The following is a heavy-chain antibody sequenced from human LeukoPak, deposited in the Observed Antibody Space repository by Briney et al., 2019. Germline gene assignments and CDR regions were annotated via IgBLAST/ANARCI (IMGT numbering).Heavy chain of an antibody. V-gene: IGHV4-39*01. J-gene: IGHJ4*02. Sequence: SATLSPTCTVSDATIRSSSHYWTWIRPPPGKGLEWKGSIYYSGSTFYHPSLKSVVTIAVDTSKNQFSLNLSSVTAADSAVYNCSRNYSRSSPSRYFDSWGQGTLVTVSS. D-gene: IGHD6-6*01. CDR1: DATIRSSSHY. CDR3: SRNYSRSSPSRYFDS. CDR2: IYYSGST.